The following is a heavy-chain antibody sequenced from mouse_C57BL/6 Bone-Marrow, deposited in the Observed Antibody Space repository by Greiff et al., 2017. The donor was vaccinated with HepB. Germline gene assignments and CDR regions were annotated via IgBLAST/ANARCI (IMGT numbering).Heavy chain of an antibody. D-gene: IGHD2-5*01. Sequence: EVMLVESGEGLVKPGGSLKLSCAASGFTFSSYAMSWVRQTPEKRLEWVAYISSGGDYIYYADTVKGRFTISRDNARNTLYLQMSSLKSEDTAMYYCTRARRSNYGFAYWGQGTLVTVSA. CDR2: ISSGGDYI. CDR1: GFTFSSYA. J-gene: IGHJ3*01. CDR3: TRARRSNYGFAY. V-gene: IGHV5-9-1*02.